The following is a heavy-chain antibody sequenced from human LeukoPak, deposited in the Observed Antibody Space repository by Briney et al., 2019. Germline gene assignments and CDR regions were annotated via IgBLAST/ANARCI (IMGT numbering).Heavy chain of an antibody. V-gene: IGHV3-30*18. Sequence: GRSLRLSCAASGLTFSSYGMHWVRQAPGKGLEWVAVISYDGSNKYYADSVKGRFTISRDNSKNTLYLQMNSLRAEDTAVYYCAKEYGSEWFGELFHPWGQGTLVTVSS. CDR2: ISYDGSNK. CDR3: AKEYGSEWFGELFHP. D-gene: IGHD3-10*01. J-gene: IGHJ5*02. CDR1: GLTFSSYG.